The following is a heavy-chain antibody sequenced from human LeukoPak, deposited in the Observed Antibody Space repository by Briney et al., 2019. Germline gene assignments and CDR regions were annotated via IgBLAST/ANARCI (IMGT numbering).Heavy chain of an antibody. V-gene: IGHV1-8*01. CDR2: MNPNSGNT. CDR3: ARWSRAYSSGWYYFDY. CDR1: GYTFTSYD. D-gene: IGHD6-19*01. J-gene: IGHJ4*02. Sequence: ASVKVSCKASGYTFTSYDINWVRQATGQGLEWMGWMNPNSGNTGYAQKFQGRVTMTRDTSISTAYMELSRLRSDDTAVYYCARWSRAYSSGWYYFDYWGQGTLVTVSS.